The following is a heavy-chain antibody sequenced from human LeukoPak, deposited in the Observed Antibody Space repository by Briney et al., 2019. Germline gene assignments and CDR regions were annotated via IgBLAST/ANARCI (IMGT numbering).Heavy chain of an antibody. CDR3: ARDLQSRGYSYGDY. J-gene: IGHJ4*02. CDR1: GSTFSSYS. Sequence: PGGSLRLSCAASGSTFSSYSMNWVRQAPGKGLEWVSSISSSSSYIYYADSVKGRFTISRDNAKNSLYLQMNSLRAEDTAVHYCARDLQSRGYSYGDYWGQGTLVTVSS. V-gene: IGHV3-21*01. CDR2: ISSSSSYI. D-gene: IGHD5-18*01.